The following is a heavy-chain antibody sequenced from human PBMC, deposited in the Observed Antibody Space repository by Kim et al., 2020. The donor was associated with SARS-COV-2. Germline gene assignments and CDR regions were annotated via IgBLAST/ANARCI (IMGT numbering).Heavy chain of an antibody. V-gene: IGHV3-23*01. Sequence: GGSLRLSCAASGFTFSTYGMNWVRQAPGKGLEWVSAISKSGDGTFDADSVKGRFTISRDNSKNTLYLEMKSLRADDTAVYYCARGQGQHGSQYMDVWGQGTPVIVSS. J-gene: IGHJ6*02. CDR3: ARGQGQHGSQYMDV. D-gene: IGHD3-10*01. CDR2: ISKSGDGT. CDR1: GFTFSTYG.